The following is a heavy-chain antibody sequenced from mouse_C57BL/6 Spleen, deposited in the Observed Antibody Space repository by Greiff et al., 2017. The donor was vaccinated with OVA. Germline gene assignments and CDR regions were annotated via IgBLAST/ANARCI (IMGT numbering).Heavy chain of an antibody. Sequence: QVQLQQPGAELVKPGASVKMSCKASGYTFTSYWITWVKQRPGQGLEWIGDIYPGSGSTNYNEKFESKATLTVDASSSTAYMQLSSLTSEDSAVYYCARFGDYGSSPDYWGQGTTLTVSS. CDR2: IYPGSGST. V-gene: IGHV1-55*01. J-gene: IGHJ2*01. CDR1: GYTFTSYW. D-gene: IGHD1-1*01. CDR3: ARFGDYGSSPDY.